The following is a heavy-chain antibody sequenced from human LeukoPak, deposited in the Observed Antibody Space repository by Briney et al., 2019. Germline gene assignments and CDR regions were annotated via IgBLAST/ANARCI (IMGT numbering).Heavy chain of an antibody. CDR3: AREIAPYYYDSSGYYFDY. V-gene: IGHV1-18*01. CDR2: MNPNSGNT. CDR1: GYTFTSYD. D-gene: IGHD3-22*01. J-gene: IGHJ4*02. Sequence: ASVKVSCKASGYTFTSYDINWVRQATGQGLEWMGWMNPNSGNTNYAQKLQGRVTMTTDTSTSTAYMELRSLRSDDTAVYYCAREIAPYYYDSSGYYFDYWGQGTLVTVSS.